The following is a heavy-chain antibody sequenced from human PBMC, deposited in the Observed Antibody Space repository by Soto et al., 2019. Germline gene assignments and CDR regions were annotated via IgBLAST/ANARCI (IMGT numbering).Heavy chain of an antibody. CDR1: GFTFNTHG. V-gene: IGHV1-18*01. J-gene: IGHJ4*02. D-gene: IGHD1-26*01. CDR2: NSALNGKT. Sequence: QGYLVQSGAEVKRPGAAVRVSCKTSGFTFNTHGFSWVRQAPGQGLEWMGWNSALNGKTFYAHNFQDRVIMTTDTSSSTAYMELRGLKSDDTAVYYCAAATSIALGFRYLGQGTLVTVSS. CDR3: AAATSIALGFRY.